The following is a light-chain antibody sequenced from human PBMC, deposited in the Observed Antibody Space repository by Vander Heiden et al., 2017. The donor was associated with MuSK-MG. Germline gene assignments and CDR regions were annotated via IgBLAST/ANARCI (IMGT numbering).Light chain of an antibody. CDR2: GAS. V-gene: IGKV3-20*01. Sequence: EIVLTQSPGTLSLSPGERATLSCRASQSVRSNYLAWYQQKPGQAPRLLIFGASNRATGIPDRFSDSGSGTDFTLTISRLEPEDFAVYYCQQDTSSRVTFGQGTKLEI. CDR1: QSVRSNY. J-gene: IGKJ2*01. CDR3: QQDTSSRVT.